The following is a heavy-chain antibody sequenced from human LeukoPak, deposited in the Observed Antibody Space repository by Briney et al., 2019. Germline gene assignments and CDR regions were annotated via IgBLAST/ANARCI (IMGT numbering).Heavy chain of an antibody. CDR2: IYYSGST. J-gene: IGHJ4*02. CDR1: GGSISSGNW. CDR3: AREEEEVAYCGGDCYYYFDY. Sequence: PSETLSLTCAVSGGSISSGNWWSWVRQPPGKGLEWIGYIYYSGSTNYNPSLKSRVTISVDTSKNQFSLKLSSVTAADTAVYYCAREEEEVAYCGGDCYYYFDYWGQGTLVTVSS. V-gene: IGHV4-4*02. D-gene: IGHD2-21*02.